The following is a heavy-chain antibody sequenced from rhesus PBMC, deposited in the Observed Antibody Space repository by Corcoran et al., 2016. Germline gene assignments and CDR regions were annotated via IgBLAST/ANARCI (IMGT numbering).Heavy chain of an antibody. Sequence: QVQLQESGPGLVKPSETLSLTCGVSGYSISYGYGWSWIRQPPGKGREWGGSTGGSGGSPNYNPSLKSQVTISKDTSKNQYSLKLTSVTDADTAVYYCARVTGYTRGWDGAYGLDSWGQGVVVIVSS. CDR2: TGGSGGSP. CDR1: GYSISYGYG. D-gene: IGHD6-31*01. V-gene: IGHV4-127*01. J-gene: IGHJ6*01. CDR3: ARVTGYTRGWDGAYGLDS.